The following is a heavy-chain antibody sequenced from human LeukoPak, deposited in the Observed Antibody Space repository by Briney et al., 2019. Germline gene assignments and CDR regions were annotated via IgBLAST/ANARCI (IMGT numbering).Heavy chain of an antibody. V-gene: IGHV4-61*02. Sequence: SETLSLTCTVSGGSISSTSYYWSWIRQPAGKGLEWIGRIYTSGSTNYNPSLKSRVTISVDTSKNQFSLKLSSVTAADTAVYYCARDTVNYFGSGSYLYYYYYMDVWGKGTTVTISS. CDR3: ARDTVNYFGSGSYLYYYYYMDV. CDR2: IYTSGST. J-gene: IGHJ6*03. D-gene: IGHD3-10*01. CDR1: GGSISSTSYY.